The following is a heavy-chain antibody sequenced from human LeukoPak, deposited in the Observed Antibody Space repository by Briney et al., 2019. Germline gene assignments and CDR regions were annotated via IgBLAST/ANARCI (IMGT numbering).Heavy chain of an antibody. CDR2: IYPGDSDT. J-gene: IGHJ4*02. V-gene: IGHV5-51*01. CDR3: ARRDILTGYYDYFDY. CDR1: GSSFTSYW. D-gene: IGHD3-9*01. Sequence: GASLKISCKGSGSSFTSYWIGWVRQMPGKGLEWMGIIYPGDSDTRYSPSFQGQVTISADKSISTAYLQWSSLKASDTAMYYCARRDILTGYYDYFDYWGQGTLVTVSS.